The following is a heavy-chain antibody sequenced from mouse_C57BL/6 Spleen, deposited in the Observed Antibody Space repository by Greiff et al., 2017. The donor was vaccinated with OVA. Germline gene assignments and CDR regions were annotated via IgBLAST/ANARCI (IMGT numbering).Heavy chain of an antibody. Sequence: VQLQQPGAELVMPGASVKLSCKASGYTFTSYWMHWVKQRPGQGLEWIGEIDPSDSYTNYNQKFKGKSTLTVDKSSSTAYMQLSSLTSEDSAVYYCALYYDYDRFAYWGQGTLVTVSA. CDR1: GYTFTSYW. V-gene: IGHV1-69*01. J-gene: IGHJ3*01. CDR2: IDPSDSYT. D-gene: IGHD2-4*01. CDR3: ALYYDYDRFAY.